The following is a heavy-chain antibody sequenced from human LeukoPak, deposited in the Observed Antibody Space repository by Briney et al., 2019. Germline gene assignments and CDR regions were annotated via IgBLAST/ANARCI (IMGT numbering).Heavy chain of an antibody. J-gene: IGHJ5*02. CDR2: ISSSSSYI. V-gene: IGHV3-21*01. CDR1: GFTFSSYS. CDR3: ARDRYSKAVYNWLDP. Sequence: GGSLRLSCAASGFTFSSYSMNWVRQAPGKGLEWVSSISSSSSYIYYADSVKGRFTISRDNAKNSLYLQMNSLRAEDTAVYYCARDRYSKAVYNWLDPWGQGTLVTVSS. D-gene: IGHD4-11*01.